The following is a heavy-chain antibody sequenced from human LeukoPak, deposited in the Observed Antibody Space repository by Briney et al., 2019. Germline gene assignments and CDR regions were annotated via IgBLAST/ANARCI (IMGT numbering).Heavy chain of an antibody. CDR3: ARADRYCSGGSCYPGY. J-gene: IGHJ4*02. CDR2: INPNSGGT. CDR1: GGTFSSYA. D-gene: IGHD2-15*01. V-gene: IGHV1-2*02. Sequence: ASVKVSCKASGGTFSSYAISWVRQAPGQGLEWMGWINPNSGGTNYAQKFQGRVTMTRDTSISTAYMELSRLRSDDTAVYYCARADRYCSGGSCYPGYWGQGTLVTVSS.